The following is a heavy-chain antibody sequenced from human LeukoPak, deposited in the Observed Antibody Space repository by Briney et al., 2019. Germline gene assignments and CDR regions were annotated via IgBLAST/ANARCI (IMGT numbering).Heavy chain of an antibody. Sequence: ASVKVSCKASGYTFTGYYMHWVRQAPGQGLEWMGWISAYNGNTNYAQKLQGRATMTTDTSTSTAYMELRSLRSDDTAVYYCARDLRGIVVVPAAGGYYGMDVWGQGTTVTVSS. CDR1: GYTFTGYY. J-gene: IGHJ6*02. CDR3: ARDLRGIVVVPAAGGYYGMDV. D-gene: IGHD2-2*01. CDR2: ISAYNGNT. V-gene: IGHV1-18*04.